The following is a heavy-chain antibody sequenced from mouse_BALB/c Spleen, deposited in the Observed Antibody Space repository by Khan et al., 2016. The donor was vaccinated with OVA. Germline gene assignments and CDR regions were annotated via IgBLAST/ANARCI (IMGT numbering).Heavy chain of an antibody. J-gene: IGHJ4*01. Sequence: IQLVQSGPELVKPGASVKISCKTSGYTFPEYTVHWVKQSLGKSLDWIGVINPKNGGTAYNQKFKGKATLTVDESSSTAYMEFRSLTSEDSAVYSCTRDAGRYWGQGTSVTVAS. CDR2: INPKNGGT. V-gene: IGHV1-18*01. CDR1: GYTFPEYT. D-gene: IGHD3-3*01. CDR3: TRDAGRY.